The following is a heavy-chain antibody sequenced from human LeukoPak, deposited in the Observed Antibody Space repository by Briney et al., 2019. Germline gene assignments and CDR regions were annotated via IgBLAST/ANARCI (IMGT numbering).Heavy chain of an antibody. CDR3: ALRGASGAGYSSIPYYYYGMDV. Sequence: GASVKVSCKASGGTFSSYAISWVRQAPGQGLEWMGRIIPILGIANYAQKFQGRVTITADKSTSTAYMELSSLRSEDTAVYYCALRGASGAGYSSIPYYYYGMDVWGQGTTVTVSS. V-gene: IGHV1-69*04. CDR1: GGTFSSYA. CDR2: IIPILGIA. J-gene: IGHJ6*02. D-gene: IGHD6-13*01.